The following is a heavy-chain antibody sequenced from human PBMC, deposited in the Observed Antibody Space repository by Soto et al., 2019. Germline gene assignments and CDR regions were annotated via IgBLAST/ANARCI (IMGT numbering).Heavy chain of an antibody. CDR3: ASMPPCSGWYYFDY. Sequence: QVQLQESGPGLVKPSETLSLTCTVSGGSISSYYWSWIRQPPGKGLEWIGYIYYSGSTNYNPSLKSRVTISVDTAKNQFSLKLSSVTAADTAVYYCASMPPCSGWYYFDYWGQGTLVTVSS. D-gene: IGHD6-19*01. V-gene: IGHV4-59*08. J-gene: IGHJ4*02. CDR1: GGSISSYY. CDR2: IYYSGST.